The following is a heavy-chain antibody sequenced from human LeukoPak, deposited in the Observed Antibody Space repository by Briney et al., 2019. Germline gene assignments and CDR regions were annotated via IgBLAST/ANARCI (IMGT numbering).Heavy chain of an antibody. Sequence: GGSLRLSCAASGFTFSSYWMSWVRQAPGKGLEWVANIKQDGSEKYYVDSVKGRFTISRDNAKNTLFLQMNSLGAGDTAVYYCARGTVTMVDYWGQGTLVSVSS. J-gene: IGHJ4*02. CDR2: IKQDGSEK. CDR1: GFTFSSYW. D-gene: IGHD3-10*01. V-gene: IGHV3-7*02. CDR3: ARGTVTMVDY.